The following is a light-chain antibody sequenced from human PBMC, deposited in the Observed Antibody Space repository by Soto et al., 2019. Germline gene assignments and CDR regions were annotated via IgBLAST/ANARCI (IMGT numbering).Light chain of an antibody. CDR2: DAS. Sequence: DIQMTQSPSTLSASVGDRVTITCRASQSISSWLAWYQQKPGKAPKLLIYDASSLESGVPSRFSGSGSGTEFTLTISSLQPDDFATYYRQQYNSYSYTVGQGTKLEIK. V-gene: IGKV1-5*01. J-gene: IGKJ2*01. CDR3: QQYNSYSYT. CDR1: QSISSW.